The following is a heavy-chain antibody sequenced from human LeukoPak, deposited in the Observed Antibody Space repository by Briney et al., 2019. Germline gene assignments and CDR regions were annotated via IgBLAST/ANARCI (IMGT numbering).Heavy chain of an antibody. Sequence: GGSLRLSCAASGFTFSSYGMSWVRQAPGKGLEWVSAIIGSGGSTYYADSVKGRFTISRDNSKNTLYLQMNSLRAEDTAVYYCVHYYGSGSYYRNYYYYYMDVWGKGTTVTISS. CDR1: GFTFSSYG. CDR3: VHYYGSGSYYRNYYYYYMDV. V-gene: IGHV3-23*01. D-gene: IGHD3-10*01. J-gene: IGHJ6*03. CDR2: IIGSGGST.